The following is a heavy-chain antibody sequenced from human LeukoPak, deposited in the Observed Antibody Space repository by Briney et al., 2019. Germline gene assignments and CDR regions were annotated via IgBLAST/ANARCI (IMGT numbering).Heavy chain of an antibody. Sequence: PSETLSLTCTVSGGSISSYYWSWIRQPPGKGLEWIGYIYYSGSTNYNPSLKSRVTISVDTSKNQFSLKLSSVTAADTAVYYCARQSIAARRAFDMWGQGTMVTVSS. CDR3: ARQSIAARRAFDM. CDR1: GGSISSYY. D-gene: IGHD6-6*01. V-gene: IGHV4-59*01. J-gene: IGHJ3*02. CDR2: IYYSGST.